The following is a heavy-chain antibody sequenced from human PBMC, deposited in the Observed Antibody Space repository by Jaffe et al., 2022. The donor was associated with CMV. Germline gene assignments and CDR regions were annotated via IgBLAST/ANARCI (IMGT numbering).Heavy chain of an antibody. CDR2: IYPGDSDT. D-gene: IGHD3-22*01. CDR1: GYSFTSYW. V-gene: IGHV5-51*01. CDR3: ARRGFYYDSSGPRFWFDP. Sequence: EVQLVQSGAEVKKPGESLKISCKGSGYSFTSYWIGWVRQMPGKGLEWMGIIYPGDSDTRYSPSFQGQVTISADKSISTAYLQWSSLKASDTAMYYCARRGFYYDSSGPRFWFDPWGQGTLVTVSS. J-gene: IGHJ5*02.